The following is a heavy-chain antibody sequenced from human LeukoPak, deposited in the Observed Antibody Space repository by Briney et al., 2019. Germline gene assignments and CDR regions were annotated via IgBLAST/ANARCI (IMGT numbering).Heavy chain of an antibody. D-gene: IGHD6-13*01. CDR1: GFTFSSYA. V-gene: IGHV3-23*01. Sequence: GGSLRLSCAASGFTFSSYAMSWVRQAPGKGLEWVSSISGSGGSTYYADSVKGRFTISRDNSKNTLYLQMSSLRSEDTAVYYCATGPSYNSSKYVIDYWGQGTLVTVSS. CDR2: ISGSGGST. J-gene: IGHJ4*02. CDR3: ATGPSYNSSKYVIDY.